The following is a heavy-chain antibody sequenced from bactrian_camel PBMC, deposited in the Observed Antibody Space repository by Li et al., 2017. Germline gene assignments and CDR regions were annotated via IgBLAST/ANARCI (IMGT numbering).Heavy chain of an antibody. D-gene: IGHD5*01. J-gene: IGHJ4*01. CDR1: GFDYKPNC. V-gene: IGHV3S53*01. CDR2: IRRDGTT. CDR3: AKGWGLGAMVRDPV. Sequence: VQLVESGGGSVQAGGSLRLSCVADGFDYKPNCMAWFRQTPGTESEGVATIRRDGTTTYAEVVKGRFTISKDNAKNTLYLQMDSLKPEDTAMYYCAKGWGLGAMVRDPVRGPGTQVTVS.